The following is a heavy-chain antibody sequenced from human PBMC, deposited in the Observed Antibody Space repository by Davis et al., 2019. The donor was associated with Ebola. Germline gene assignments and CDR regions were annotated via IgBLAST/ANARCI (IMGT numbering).Heavy chain of an antibody. Sequence: GGSLRLSCAASGFTFSSYAMSWVRQAPGKGLEWVSAISGSGGSTYYADSVKGRFTISRDNSKNTLYLQMNSLRAEDTAVYYCAKDGYYYGSGSYYLLLDYWGQGTLVTVSS. D-gene: IGHD3-10*01. CDR1: GFTFSSYA. CDR3: AKDGYYYGSGSYYLLLDY. J-gene: IGHJ4*02. V-gene: IGHV3-23*01. CDR2: ISGSGGST.